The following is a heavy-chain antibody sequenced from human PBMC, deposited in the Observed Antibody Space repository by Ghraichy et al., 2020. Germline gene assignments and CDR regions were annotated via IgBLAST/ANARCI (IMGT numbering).Heavy chain of an antibody. D-gene: IGHD3-10*01. CDR3: ARIMRGSSNFDL. Sequence: ASVKVSCKTSGYNFTAHFVHSVRQAPLLGLEWMGWINPDSGATHSPQKFQGRVTMTRDTSISTAYMDLSRLRSDDTAVYFCARIMRGSSNFDLWVRVTQVTVSS. J-gene: IGHJ2*01. CDR2: INPDSGAT. V-gene: IGHV1-2*02. CDR1: GYNFTAHF.